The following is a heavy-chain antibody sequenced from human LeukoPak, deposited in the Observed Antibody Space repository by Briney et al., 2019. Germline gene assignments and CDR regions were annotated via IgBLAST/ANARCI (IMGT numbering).Heavy chain of an antibody. V-gene: IGHV3-23*01. D-gene: IGHD3-10*01. CDR3: AKSRGSGSKMARGVNFDY. J-gene: IGHJ4*02. CDR2: ISDGGSIT. Sequence: PGGSLRLSCAASGFTFSSYGMHWVRQAPGKGLEWASTISDGGSITYYADSVKGRFAISRDNSKNTLFLQMNSLRAEDTAVYYCAKSRGSGSKMARGVNFDYWGQGTLVTVSS. CDR1: GFTFSSYG.